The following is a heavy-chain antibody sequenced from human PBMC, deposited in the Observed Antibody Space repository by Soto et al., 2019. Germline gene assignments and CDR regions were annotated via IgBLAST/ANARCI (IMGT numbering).Heavy chain of an antibody. V-gene: IGHV3-33*01. CDR2: IWYDGSNT. Sequence: QVQLVESGGGVVQPGRSLRLSCAASGFTFRNYGVHWVRQAPGKGLEWVALIWYDGSNTFYTDSVKGRFTISRDNSKSTLHLQMNSLRAEDTAVYYCTRDVSSRYFDLWGRGSLVTVSS. CDR1: GFTFRNYG. J-gene: IGHJ2*01. CDR3: TRDVSSRYFDL.